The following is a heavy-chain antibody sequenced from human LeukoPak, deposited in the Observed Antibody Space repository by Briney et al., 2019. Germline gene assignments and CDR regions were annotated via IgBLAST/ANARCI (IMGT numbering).Heavy chain of an antibody. J-gene: IGHJ4*02. Sequence: SVKVSCKASGGTFSSYAISWVRQAPGQGLEWMGRTIPILGIANYAQKFQGRVTITADKSTSTAYMELSSLRSEDTAVYYCARDSPAYCGGDCYPDYWGQGTLVTVSS. V-gene: IGHV1-69*04. CDR3: ARDSPAYCGGDCYPDY. CDR1: GGTFSSYA. CDR2: TIPILGIA. D-gene: IGHD2-21*02.